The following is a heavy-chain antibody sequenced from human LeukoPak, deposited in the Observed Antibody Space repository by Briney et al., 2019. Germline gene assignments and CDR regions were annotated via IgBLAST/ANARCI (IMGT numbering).Heavy chain of an antibody. D-gene: IGHD3-22*01. CDR1: GFALATCGGA. V-gene: IGHV2-5*01. CDR3: AHSAYDRRGYYSFDS. J-gene: IGHJ4*01. CDR2: MFWNNDK. Sequence: AGPTLVNATQTLTLTFTFSGFALATCGGAGGCRRQPPENALERLPTMFWNNDKRYSPSLKSRLSITKDTSKHQVIITMPRMEPVETATFSCAHSAYDRRGYYSFDSWGQGTLVTVSS.